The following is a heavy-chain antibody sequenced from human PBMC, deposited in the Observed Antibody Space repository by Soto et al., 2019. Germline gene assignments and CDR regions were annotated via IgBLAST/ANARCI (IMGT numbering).Heavy chain of an antibody. J-gene: IGHJ4*02. CDR1: GGSVTSDEDY. Sequence: SETLSLTCTVSGGSVTSDEDYWTWIRQSPGKGLEWIGYISNSGSTGYNPSLKTRLSMSVDRSKNQFTLRLTSVTAADTAVYFGAPGSGSPYGYFAHWAQGPQVPVSS. V-gene: IGHV4-30-4*01. CDR3: APGSGSPYGYFAH. CDR2: ISNSGST. D-gene: IGHD5-18*01.